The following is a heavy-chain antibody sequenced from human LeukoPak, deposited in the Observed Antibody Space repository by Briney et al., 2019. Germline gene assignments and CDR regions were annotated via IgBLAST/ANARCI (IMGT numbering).Heavy chain of an antibody. Sequence: SETLSLTCTVSGGSINSGSYYWSWIRQPAGKGLEWIGRISTSGSTNYNPSLKSRVTISVDASKNQFSLKLSSVTAADTAVYYCARRGSSSWYAPGAFDIWGQGTMVTVSS. CDR3: ARRGSSSWYAPGAFDI. J-gene: IGHJ3*02. D-gene: IGHD6-13*01. V-gene: IGHV4-61*02. CDR1: GGSINSGSYY. CDR2: ISTSGST.